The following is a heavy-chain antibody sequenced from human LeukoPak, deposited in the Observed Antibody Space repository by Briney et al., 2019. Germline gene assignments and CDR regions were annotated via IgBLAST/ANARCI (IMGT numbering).Heavy chain of an antibody. D-gene: IGHD2-2*01. V-gene: IGHV1-18*01. J-gene: IGHJ4*02. CDR2: MSAYNGNT. CDR3: ARDRIVVVPAAMGAYYFDY. CDR1: GYTFTSYG. Sequence: GASVKVSCKASGYTFTSYGISWVRQAPGQGLEWMGWMSAYNGNTNYAQKLQGRVTMTTDTSTSTAYMELRSLRSDDTAVYYCARDRIVVVPAAMGAYYFDYWGQGTLVTVSS.